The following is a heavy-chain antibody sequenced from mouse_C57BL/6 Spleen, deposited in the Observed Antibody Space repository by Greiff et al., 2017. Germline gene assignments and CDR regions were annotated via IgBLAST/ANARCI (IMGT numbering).Heavy chain of an antibody. J-gene: IGHJ4*01. V-gene: IGHV5-4*01. CDR3: ARDDYDQENARDY. Sequence: EVQGVESGGGLVKPGGSLKLSCAASGFTFSSYAMSWVRQTPEKRLEWVATISAGGSYTYYPDNVKGRFTISRDNAKNNLYLQMSHLKSEDTAMYYCARDDYDQENARDYWGQGTSVTVSS. CDR1: GFTFSSYA. CDR2: ISAGGSYT. D-gene: IGHD2-4*01.